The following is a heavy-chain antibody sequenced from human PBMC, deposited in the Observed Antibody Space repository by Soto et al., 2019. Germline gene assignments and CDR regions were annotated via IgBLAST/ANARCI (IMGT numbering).Heavy chain of an antibody. CDR2: ISASGDST. CDR1: GFIFSNCA. CDR3: ATKARIVVPVTYYFDY. D-gene: IGHD2-2*01. Sequence: EVQLLESGGGLVQPGGSLRLSCAASGFIFSNCAMSWVRQAPGKGLEWGSGISASGDSTYYADSVKGWFTISRDNSKNTLYLQMSSLRAGATAVYYCATKARIVVPVTYYFDYWGQGTLVTVSS. J-gene: IGHJ4*02. V-gene: IGHV3-23*01.